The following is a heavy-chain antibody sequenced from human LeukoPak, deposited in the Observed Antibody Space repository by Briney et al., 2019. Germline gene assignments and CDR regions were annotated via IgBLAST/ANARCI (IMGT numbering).Heavy chain of an antibody. D-gene: IGHD2-15*01. Sequence: SETLSLTCTVSGGSISSYYWSWIRQPPGKGLEWIGYIYYSGSTNYNPSLKSRVTISVDTSKNQFSLKLSSVTAADTAVYYCAREEVVVVAATYYYYGMDVWGQGTTVTVSS. CDR2: IYYSGST. V-gene: IGHV4-59*12. J-gene: IGHJ6*02. CDR1: GGSISSYY. CDR3: AREEVVVVAATYYYYGMDV.